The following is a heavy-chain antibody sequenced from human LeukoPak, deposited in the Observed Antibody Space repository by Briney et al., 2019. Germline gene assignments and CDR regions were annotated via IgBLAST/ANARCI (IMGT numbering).Heavy chain of an antibody. CDR2: IYTSGST. D-gene: IGHD3-9*01. CDR1: GGSISSGSYY. CDR3: ASGLRYFDLYY. Sequence: PSETLSLTCTVSGGSISSGSYYWSWIRQPAGKGLEWIGRIYTSGSTNYNPSLKSRVTISVDTSKNQFSLKLSSVTAADTAVYYCASGLRYFDLYYWGQGTLVTVSS. V-gene: IGHV4-61*02. J-gene: IGHJ4*02.